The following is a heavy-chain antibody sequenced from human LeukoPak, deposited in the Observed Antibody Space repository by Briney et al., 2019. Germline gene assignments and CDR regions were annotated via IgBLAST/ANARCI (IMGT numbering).Heavy chain of an antibody. J-gene: IGHJ6*04. CDR2: IYYSGST. Sequence: SETLSLTCTVSGGSISSSSYYWGWIRQPPGKGLEWIGSIYYSGSTYYNPSLKSRVTISVDTSKNQFSLKLSSVTAADTAVYYCARVETDYYYYGMDVWGKGTTVTVSS. V-gene: IGHV4-39*07. CDR1: GGSISSSSYY. CDR3: ARVETDYYYYGMDV.